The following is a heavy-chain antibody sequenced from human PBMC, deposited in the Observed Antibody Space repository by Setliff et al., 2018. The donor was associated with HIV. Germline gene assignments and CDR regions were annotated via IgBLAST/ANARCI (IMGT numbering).Heavy chain of an antibody. CDR1: GYSISSSHW. CDR3: ARGRRSSGWYVYH. D-gene: IGHD6-19*01. CDR2: IYYSGST. V-gene: IGHV4-28*03. Sequence: SETLSLTCAVSGYSISSSHWWGWIRQPPGKGLEWIGYIYYSGSTNYNPSLKSRVTMSVDTSKNRFSLKLSSVTAADTAVYYCARGRRSSGWYVYHWGQGTLVTSPQ. J-gene: IGHJ4*02.